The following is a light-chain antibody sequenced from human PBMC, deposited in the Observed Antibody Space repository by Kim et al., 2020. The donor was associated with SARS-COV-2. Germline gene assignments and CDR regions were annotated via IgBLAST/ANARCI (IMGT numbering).Light chain of an antibody. Sequence: PGERATPSCRASQSVSSRYLAWYQQKPGQAPRPLIYGASRRATGIPDRFSGSGSGTDFTLTISRLEPEDFAVYYCQEYGSSRSITFGQGTRLEIK. J-gene: IGKJ5*01. CDR3: QEYGSSRSIT. CDR1: QSVSSRY. CDR2: GAS. V-gene: IGKV3-20*01.